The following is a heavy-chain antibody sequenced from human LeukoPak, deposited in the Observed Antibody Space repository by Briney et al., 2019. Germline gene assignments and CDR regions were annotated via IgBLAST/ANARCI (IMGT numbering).Heavy chain of an antibody. Sequence: SETLSLTCTVSGGSISSGGYYLRWIRQHPGKGLEWIGYVYYSGCTSYNPSLKSRVTISVDTSKNQFSLKLSSVTAADTAAYYCARDCRGGSCYGYAFDIWGQGTTVTVSS. J-gene: IGHJ3*02. D-gene: IGHD2-15*01. CDR1: GGSISSGGYY. V-gene: IGHV4-31*03. CDR3: ARDCRGGSCYGYAFDI. CDR2: VYYSGCT.